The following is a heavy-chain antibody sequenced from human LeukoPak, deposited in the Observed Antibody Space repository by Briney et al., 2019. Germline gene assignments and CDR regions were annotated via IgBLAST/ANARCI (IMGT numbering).Heavy chain of an antibody. CDR3: AKDLQSSGLHTNLYFDL. CDR1: GFTFSTYA. J-gene: IGHJ2*01. CDR2: ISGSGGST. V-gene: IGHV3-23*01. Sequence: GGSLRLSCAASGFTFSTYAMSWVRQAPGKGLEWVSAISGSGGSTYYADSVKGRFTISRDNSKNTLYLQMNSLRAVDMPVYYCAKDLQSSGLHTNLYFDLWGRGTLVTVSS. D-gene: IGHD6-19*01.